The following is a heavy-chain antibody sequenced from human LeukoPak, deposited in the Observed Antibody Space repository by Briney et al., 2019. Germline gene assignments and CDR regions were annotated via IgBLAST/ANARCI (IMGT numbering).Heavy chain of an antibody. CDR1: GYTFTSYG. CDR3: ARILSSSWYEYFHH. CDR2: IIPIFGTA. Sequence: ASVNVPCKASGYTFTSYGISWVRQAPGQGLEWMGAIIPIFGTANYAQKFQGRVTITADESTSTAYMELSSLRSEDTAVYYCARILSSSWYEYFHHWGQGTLVTVSS. D-gene: IGHD6-19*01. J-gene: IGHJ1*01. V-gene: IGHV1-69*13.